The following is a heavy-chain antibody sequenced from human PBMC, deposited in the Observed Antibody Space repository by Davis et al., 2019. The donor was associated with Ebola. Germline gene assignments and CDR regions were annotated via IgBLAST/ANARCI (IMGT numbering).Heavy chain of an antibody. Sequence: MPGGSLRLSCTVSGGSVSSGAYYWNWIRQPPGKGLEWIGYIYYSGSTDYSPSLRGRVTISLDTSKNQFSLRLSSVTAADTAVYYCARPHSDWLLPFDYWGQGTLATVSS. J-gene: IGHJ4*02. CDR3: ARPHSDWLLPFDY. V-gene: IGHV4-61*08. D-gene: IGHD3-9*01. CDR2: IYYSGST. CDR1: GGSVSSGAYY.